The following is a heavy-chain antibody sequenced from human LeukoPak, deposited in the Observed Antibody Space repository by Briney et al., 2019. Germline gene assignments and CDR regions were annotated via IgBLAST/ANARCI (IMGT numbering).Heavy chain of an antibody. CDR3: AKDWYYYDSSGYYYRRGKTVYYYYYYMDV. D-gene: IGHD3-22*01. CDR2: ISYDGSNK. CDR1: GFTFSSYG. Sequence: GGSLRLSCAASGFTFSSYGMHWVRQAPGKGLEWVAVISYDGSNKYYADSVKGRFTISRDNSKNTLYLQMNSLRAEDTAVYYCAKDWYYYDSSGYYYRRGKTVYYYYYYMDVWGKGTTVTVSS. V-gene: IGHV3-30*18. J-gene: IGHJ6*03.